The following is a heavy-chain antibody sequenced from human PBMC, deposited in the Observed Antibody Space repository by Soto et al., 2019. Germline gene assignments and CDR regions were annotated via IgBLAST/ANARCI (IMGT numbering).Heavy chain of an antibody. CDR3: ARVMAEMQNWLDP. D-gene: IGHD6-19*01. Sequence: QVQLQESGPGLVKPSQTLSLTCTVSGGSISNVGYFWSWIRQPPGKGLEWIGFIYHTGTTYYNSSHSSRVSISIDTSKSQFSLKLNSVTAADTAVYYCARVMAEMQNWLDPWGQGTLVTVSP. V-gene: IGHV4-30-4*01. CDR2: IYHTGTT. J-gene: IGHJ5*02. CDR1: GGSISNVGYF.